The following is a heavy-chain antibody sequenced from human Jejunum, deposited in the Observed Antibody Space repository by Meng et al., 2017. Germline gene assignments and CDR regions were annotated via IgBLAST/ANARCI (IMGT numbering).Heavy chain of an antibody. D-gene: IGHD4-17*01. J-gene: IGHJ4*01. CDR2: IWNDGNNQ. CDR1: GITLNNYG. V-gene: IGHV3-33*01. CDR3: AGDSDYGDNDFDY. Sequence: GGSLRLSCAASGITLNNYGMHWVRQAPGKGLEWVALIWNDGNNQVYADTVKGRFAISRDKSKNILYLKMNSLRLEDTAVYYCAGDSDYGDNDFDYWGQGTLVTVSS.